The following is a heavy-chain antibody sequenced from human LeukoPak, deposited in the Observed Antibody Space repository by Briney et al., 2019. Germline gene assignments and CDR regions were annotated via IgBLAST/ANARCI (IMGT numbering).Heavy chain of an antibody. Sequence: GESLKISCKGSGYSFTSYWIGWVRQMPAKGLEWMVIIYPGYSDTRYSPSFQGQVTISADKSFSTAYLQWSSLKASDTAMYYCARHGLGGCSSTSCYFDFWGQGTLVTVSS. CDR3: ARHGLGGCSSTSCYFDF. D-gene: IGHD2-2*01. V-gene: IGHV5-51*01. CDR1: GYSFTSYW. J-gene: IGHJ4*02. CDR2: IYPGYSDT.